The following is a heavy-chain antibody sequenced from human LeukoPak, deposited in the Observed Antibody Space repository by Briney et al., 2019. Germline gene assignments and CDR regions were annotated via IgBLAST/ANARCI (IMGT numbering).Heavy chain of an antibody. D-gene: IGHD3-10*01. CDR3: ASVPRSSSDY. CDR1: RFTFSSYW. CDR2: IKQDGSDK. Sequence: GGSLRLSCGASRFTFSSYWMNWVRQAPGKGLEWVATIKQDGSDKYYVDSVKGRFTISRDNAKNSLYLQMNSLRAEDTAVYYCASVPRSSSDYWGQGTLVTASS. V-gene: IGHV3-7*05. J-gene: IGHJ4*02.